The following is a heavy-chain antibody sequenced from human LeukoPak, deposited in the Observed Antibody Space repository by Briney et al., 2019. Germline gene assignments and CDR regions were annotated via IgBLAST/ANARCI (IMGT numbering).Heavy chain of an antibody. CDR2: IEQHGNEK. J-gene: IGHJ5*02. CDR3: AGGDYYGSGSARRHWFDP. Sequence: GGSLRLSCSASGFTFSSYCMNWVRQAPGKGLEWVANIEQHGNEKYYMDPVKGRFTISRDNAKNSLYLEMNSLRAEDTAVYYCAGGDYYGSGSARRHWFDPWGQGILVTVSS. V-gene: IGHV3-7*04. D-gene: IGHD3-10*01. CDR1: GFTFSSYC.